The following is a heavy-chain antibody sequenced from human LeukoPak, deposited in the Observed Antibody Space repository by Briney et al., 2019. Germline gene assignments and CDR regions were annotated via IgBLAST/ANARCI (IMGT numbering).Heavy chain of an antibody. CDR3: ARELIAAPVLGAFDV. D-gene: IGHD6-6*01. J-gene: IGHJ3*01. Sequence: SETLSLTCTVSGGSVSSSSYYWVWIRQPPGKGLEWIGSFSSSGSTYYNASLKSRVTISVDSYRRKVSLELSSVTAADTATYYCARELIAAPVLGAFDVWGQGAMVTVSS. V-gene: IGHV4-39*07. CDR1: GGSVSSSSYY. CDR2: FSSSGST.